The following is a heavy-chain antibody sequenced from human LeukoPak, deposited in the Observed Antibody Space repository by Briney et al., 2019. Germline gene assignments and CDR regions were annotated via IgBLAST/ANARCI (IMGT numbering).Heavy chain of an antibody. CDR2: ISYDGSNK. CDR1: GFTSSSYG. CDR3: AKDIGVRSGSYANYYYYYGMDV. J-gene: IGHJ6*02. D-gene: IGHD1-26*01. V-gene: IGHV3-30*18. Sequence: GGSLRLSCAASGFTSSSYGMHWVRQAPGKGLEWVAVISYDGSNKYYADSVKGRFTISRDNSKNTLYLQMNSLRAEDTAVYYCAKDIGVRSGSYANYYYYYGMDVWGQGTTVTVSS.